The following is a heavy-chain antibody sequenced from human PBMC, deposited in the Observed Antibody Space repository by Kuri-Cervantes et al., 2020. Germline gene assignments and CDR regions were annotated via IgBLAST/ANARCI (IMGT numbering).Heavy chain of an antibody. Sequence: LSLTCAASGFTFSSYGMHWVRQAPGKGLEWVAVIWYDGSSKYYADSVKGRFTISRDNSKNTLYLQMNSLRAEDTAVYYCARDRSSGWCVDSERADYWGQGTLVTVSS. CDR3: ARDRSSGWCVDSERADY. J-gene: IGHJ4*02. CDR2: IWYDGSSK. V-gene: IGHV3-33*08. D-gene: IGHD6-19*01. CDR1: GFTFSSYG.